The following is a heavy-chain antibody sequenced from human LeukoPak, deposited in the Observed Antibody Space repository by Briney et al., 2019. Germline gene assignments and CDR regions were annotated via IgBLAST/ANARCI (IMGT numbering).Heavy chain of an antibody. D-gene: IGHD4-11*01. CDR3: ARAPHYSNYGPYYYGMDV. CDR1: GFTFSDYY. CDR2: ISSSSSYT. V-gene: IGHV3-11*06. J-gene: IGHJ6*02. Sequence: GGSLRLSCAASGFTFSDYYMSWIRQAPGKGLEWVSYISSSSSYTNSADSVKGRFTISRDNAKNSLYLQMNSLRAEDTAVYYCARAPHYSNYGPYYYGMDVWGQGTTVTVSS.